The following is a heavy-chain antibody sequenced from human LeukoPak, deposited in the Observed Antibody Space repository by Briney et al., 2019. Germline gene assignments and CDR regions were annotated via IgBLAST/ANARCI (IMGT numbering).Heavy chain of an antibody. CDR1: GYTFTSYA. V-gene: IGHV1-3*01. D-gene: IGHD3-10*01. CDR3: ARASPRSYYGSGSYYNPSGWFDP. CDR2: INAGNGNT. J-gene: IGHJ5*02. Sequence: ASVKVSCKASGYTFTSYAMHWVRQAPGQRLEWMGWINAGNGNTKYSQKFQGRVTITRDTSASTAYMGLSSLRSEDTAVYYCARASPRSYYGSGSYYNPSGWFDPWGQGTLVTVSS.